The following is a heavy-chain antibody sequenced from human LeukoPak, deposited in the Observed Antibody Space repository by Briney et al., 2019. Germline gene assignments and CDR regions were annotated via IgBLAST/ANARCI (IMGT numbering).Heavy chain of an antibody. Sequence: SETLSLACTVSGGSISSYYWSWIRQPPGKGLEWIGRVFTSAIISGNTNYNPSLKSRVTMSVDSSKNQFSLKLRSVTAADTAVYYCARDRYYYDSSSYFSAFDTWGQGTMVTVSS. CDR2: VFTSAIISGNT. CDR3: ARDRYYYDSSSYFSAFDT. CDR1: GGSISSYY. D-gene: IGHD3-22*01. V-gene: IGHV4-4*07. J-gene: IGHJ3*02.